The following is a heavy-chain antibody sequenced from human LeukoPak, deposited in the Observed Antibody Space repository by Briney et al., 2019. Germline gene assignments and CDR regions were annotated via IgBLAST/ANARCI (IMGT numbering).Heavy chain of an antibody. V-gene: IGHV4-31*03. Sequence: SQTLSLTCTVSGGSISSGGYYWSWIRQHPGKGLEWIGYIYYSGSTYYNPSLKSRVTISVDTSKNQFSLKLSSVTAADTAVYYCARVRKLYYYDSSGYFYSDQFDYWGQGTLVTVSS. CDR3: ARVRKLYYYDSSGYFYSDQFDY. CDR2: IYYSGST. D-gene: IGHD3-22*01. CDR1: GGSISSGGYY. J-gene: IGHJ4*02.